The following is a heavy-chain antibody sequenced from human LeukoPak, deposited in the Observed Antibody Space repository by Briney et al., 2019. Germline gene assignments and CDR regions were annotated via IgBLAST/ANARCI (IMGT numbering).Heavy chain of an antibody. J-gene: IGHJ4*02. CDR2: IYYSGST. Sequence: PSETLSLTCTVSGGSISSSSYYWGWIRQPPGKGLEWIGSIYYSGSTYYNPSLKSRVTISVDTSKNQFSLKLSSVTAADTAVYYCARQIITYYYDSSGYYFDYWGQGTLVTVSS. CDR3: ARQIITYYYDSSGYYFDY. V-gene: IGHV4-39*01. D-gene: IGHD3-22*01. CDR1: GGSISSSSYY.